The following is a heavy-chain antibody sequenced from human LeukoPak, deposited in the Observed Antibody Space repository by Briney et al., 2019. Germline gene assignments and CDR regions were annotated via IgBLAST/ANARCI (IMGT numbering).Heavy chain of an antibody. CDR2: ISHDGHT. CDR3: ARDGYSFGRGFDP. V-gene: IGHV4-34*01. D-gene: IGHD5-18*01. J-gene: IGHJ5*02. Sequence: SETLSLTCSVYGGSFIGYYWIWIRQSPGRGLQWIGEISHDGHTNYNPSLESRLTMSVDTSKNQFSLKLNSVTAADTAVYYCARDGYSFGRGFDPWGQGSLVTVSS. CDR1: GGSFIGYY.